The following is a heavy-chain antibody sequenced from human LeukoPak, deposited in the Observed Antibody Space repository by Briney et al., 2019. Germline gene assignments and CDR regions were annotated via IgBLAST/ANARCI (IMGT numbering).Heavy chain of an antibody. V-gene: IGHV4-4*02. D-gene: IGHD3-22*01. Sequence: SETLSLTCVVSGGSISSSNWWSWVRQPPEQGLEWIGEIYHSGSTNYNPSLKSRVTISVDTSKKHFSLKLSSVTAADTAVYYCTRYDSDTAMLDYWGQGTLVTVSS. CDR3: TRYDSDTAMLDY. CDR1: GGSISSSNW. J-gene: IGHJ4*02. CDR2: IYHSGST.